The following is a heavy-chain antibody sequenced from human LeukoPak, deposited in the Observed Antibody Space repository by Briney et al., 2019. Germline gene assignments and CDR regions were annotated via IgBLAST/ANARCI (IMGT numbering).Heavy chain of an antibody. Sequence: PSETLSLTCTVSGGSISNKYWSWIRQPPGKGLEWIGYIYYSGSTNYNPSLKSRVTILVDTSKNQFSLKLSSVTAADTAVYYCARARNYYDGFDYWGQGTLVTVSS. J-gene: IGHJ4*02. CDR1: GGSISNKY. CDR2: IYYSGST. D-gene: IGHD3-22*01. CDR3: ARARNYYDGFDY. V-gene: IGHV4-59*12.